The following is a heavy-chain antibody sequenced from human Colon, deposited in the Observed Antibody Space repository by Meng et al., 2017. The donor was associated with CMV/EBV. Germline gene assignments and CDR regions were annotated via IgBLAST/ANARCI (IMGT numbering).Heavy chain of an antibody. V-gene: IGHV5-51*01. CDR1: GYTFTNYW. J-gene: IGHJ6*02. CDR2: IYPGDSET. Sequence: GGSLRLSCQGSGYTFTNYWIGWVRQMPGKGLEWMGIIYPGDSETRCSPSFQGQVNISVDKSTTTAYLQWSSLKASDTAIYYCASPTSDFYYYGVDVWGQGTTVTVSS. CDR3: ASPTSDFYYYGVDV.